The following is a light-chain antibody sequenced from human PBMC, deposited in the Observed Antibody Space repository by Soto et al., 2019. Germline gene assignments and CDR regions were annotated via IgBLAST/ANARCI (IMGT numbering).Light chain of an antibody. CDR2: DVS. CDR1: SSDVGGYNY. J-gene: IGLJ1*01. Sequence: QSALTQPRSVSGSPGQSVTISCTGTSSDVGGYNYVSWYQQHPGKAPKLMIYDVSKRPSGVPDRFSGSKSGNTASLTISGLQDDDEADYYSCSYAGSYLYVFGTGTKVTVL. CDR3: CSYAGSYLYV. V-gene: IGLV2-11*01.